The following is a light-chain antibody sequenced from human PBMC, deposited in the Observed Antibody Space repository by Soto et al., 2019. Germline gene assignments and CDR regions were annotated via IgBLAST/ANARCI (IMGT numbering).Light chain of an antibody. J-gene: IGKJ4*01. Sequence: EIVMTQSPATLSVSPGERATLSCRASQSLSSNLAWYQQKPCQAPRLLIFGASTRATGVPGRFSGSGSGTEFTLTISSLQSEDSAVYYCQQYNNWPPVTFGGGTKVEI. CDR3: QQYNNWPPVT. CDR2: GAS. V-gene: IGKV3-15*01. CDR1: QSLSSN.